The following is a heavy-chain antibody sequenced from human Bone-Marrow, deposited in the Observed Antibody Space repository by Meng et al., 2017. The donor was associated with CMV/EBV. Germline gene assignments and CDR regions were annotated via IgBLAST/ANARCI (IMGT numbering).Heavy chain of an antibody. CDR2: IIPILGIA. J-gene: IGHJ6*01. CDR1: GDTFSSYT. D-gene: IGHD4-11*01. Sequence: SVKVSCKASGDTFSSYTINWVRQAPGQGLEWMGRIIPILGIAHYAQKFQGRVTITADKSTSTAYMELSSLTSEDTAVYYCAADYSNPLGVWGQGTTVTVSS. V-gene: IGHV1-69*02. CDR3: AADYSNPLGV.